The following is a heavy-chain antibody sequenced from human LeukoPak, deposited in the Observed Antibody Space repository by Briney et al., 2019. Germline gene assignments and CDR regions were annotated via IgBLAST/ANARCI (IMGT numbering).Heavy chain of an antibody. CDR1: GFSFSNHW. CDR2: LKHDGSAK. CDR3: ARDCCASGSIDS. V-gene: IGHV3-7*01. J-gene: IGHJ4*02. Sequence: GGSLRLSCVVSGFSFSNHWMTWVRQAPGKGLEWVANLKHDGSAKHYVDSVTGRFVISRDNAKNSLYLQMNSLGADDTAVYYCARDCCASGSIDSWGQGTVVTVSS. D-gene: IGHD3-10*01.